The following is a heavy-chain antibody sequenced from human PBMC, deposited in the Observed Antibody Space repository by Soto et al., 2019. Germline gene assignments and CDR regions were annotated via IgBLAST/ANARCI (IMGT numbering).Heavy chain of an antibody. CDR1: GFTFSSYA. J-gene: IGHJ6*02. CDR2: ISGSGGRT. V-gene: IGHV3-23*01. D-gene: IGHD3-3*01. CDR3: AKADDFWSGYHIYYYYGMDV. Sequence: GSLRLSCAASGFTFSSYAMSWVRQAPGKGLEWASGISGSGGRTYYADSVKGRFTISRDNSKHTLYLQMNSLRAEDTAVYYCAKADDFWSGYHIYYYYGMDVWGQGTTVTVSS.